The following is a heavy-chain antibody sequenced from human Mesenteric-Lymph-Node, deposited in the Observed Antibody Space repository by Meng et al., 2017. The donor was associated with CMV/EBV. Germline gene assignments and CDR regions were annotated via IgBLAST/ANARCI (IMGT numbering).Heavy chain of an antibody. J-gene: IGHJ5*02. Sequence: QLQLQESGPGLVKPSETLSLTCPVSGGTIGSSSYYWGWIRQPPGKGLEWIRSIYYSGSTYYNPSLKSRVTISVDTSKNQFSLKLSSVTAADTAVYYCARPHYYGSGSSPWFDPWGQGTLVTVSS. CDR1: GGTIGSSSYY. CDR2: IYYSGST. V-gene: IGHV4-39*01. CDR3: ARPHYYGSGSSPWFDP. D-gene: IGHD3-10*01.